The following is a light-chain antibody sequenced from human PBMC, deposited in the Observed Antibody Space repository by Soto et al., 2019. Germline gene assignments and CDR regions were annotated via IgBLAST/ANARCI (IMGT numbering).Light chain of an antibody. Sequence: DIEMTQSPDSLAVSLGERATINCKSSQSVLYSSNNKNYLAWYQQKPGQPPKLLIYWASTRESGVPDRFSGSGSGTDFTLTISSLQAGDVAIYYCQQYSEIPLTFGKGTKVEIK. J-gene: IGKJ4*01. CDR3: QQYSEIPLT. V-gene: IGKV4-1*01. CDR1: QSVLYSSNNKNY. CDR2: WAS.